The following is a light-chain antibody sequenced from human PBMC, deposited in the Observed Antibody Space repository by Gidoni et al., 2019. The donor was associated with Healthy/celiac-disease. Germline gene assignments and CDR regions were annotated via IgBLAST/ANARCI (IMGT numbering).Light chain of an antibody. Sequence: EIVLTQSPGTLSLSPGARATLSCRASQSVSSNYLAWYQQKPGQAPRPLIYGASSRATGIQDRFSGSGSGTDFTLTISRLEPEDYAVYYCQQYGSSPGWTFGQGTKVEIK. CDR2: GAS. V-gene: IGKV3-20*01. CDR1: QSVSSNY. CDR3: QQYGSSPGWT. J-gene: IGKJ1*01.